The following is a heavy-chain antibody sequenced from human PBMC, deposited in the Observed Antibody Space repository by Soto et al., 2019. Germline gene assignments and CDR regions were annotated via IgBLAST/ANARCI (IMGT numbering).Heavy chain of an antibody. CDR1: GFTFSTYS. CDR2: ISISSTTI. V-gene: IGHV3-48*02. J-gene: IGHJ6*02. D-gene: IGHD1-26*01. Sequence: GGSLRLSCAASGFTFSTYSVNWVRQAPGRGLEWVSFISISSTTIYYADSVKGRFTISRDNAKNSLYLQMNSLRDEDTAVYYCARSGSGLGYYYYGMDVWGQGTTVTVSS. CDR3: ARSGSGLGYYYYGMDV.